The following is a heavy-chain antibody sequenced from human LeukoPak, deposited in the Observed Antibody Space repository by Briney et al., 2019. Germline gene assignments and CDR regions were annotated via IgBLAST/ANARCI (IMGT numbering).Heavy chain of an antibody. V-gene: IGHV4-39*07. CDR3: ARLYSSSWSATLDY. D-gene: IGHD6-13*01. J-gene: IGHJ4*02. CDR2: IYYSGST. Sequence: PSQTLSLTCTVSGGSISSSSYYWGWIRQPPGKGLEWIGTIYYSGSTYYNPSLKSRVTISVDTSKNQFSLKLSSVTAADTAVYYCARLYSSSWSATLDYWGQGTLVTVSS. CDR1: GGSISSSSYY.